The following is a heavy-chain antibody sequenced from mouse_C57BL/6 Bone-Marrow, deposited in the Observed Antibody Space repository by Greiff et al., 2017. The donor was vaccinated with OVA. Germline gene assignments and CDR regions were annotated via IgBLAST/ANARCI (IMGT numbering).Heavy chain of an antibody. CDR1: GYTFTSYW. V-gene: IGHV1-59*01. J-gene: IGHJ2*01. CDR2: IDPSDSYT. Sequence: QVQLQQPGAELVRPGTSVKLSCKASGYTFTSYWMHWVKQRPGQGLEWIGVIDPSDSYTNYNQKFKGKATLTVDTSSSTAYMQLSSLTSEDSAVYYCARSLYYGNFLFDYWGQGTTLTVSS. CDR3: ARSLYYGNFLFDY. D-gene: IGHD2-1*01.